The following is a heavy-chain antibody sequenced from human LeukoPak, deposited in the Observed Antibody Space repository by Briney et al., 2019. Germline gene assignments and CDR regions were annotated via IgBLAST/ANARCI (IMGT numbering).Heavy chain of an antibody. J-gene: IGHJ6*02. D-gene: IGHD2-15*01. CDR2: ISAYNGNT. Sequence: ASVKVSCKASGYTFTSYGISWVRQAPGQGLEWMGWISAYNGNTNYAQKLQGRVTMTTDTSTSTAYMELRSLRSDDTAVYYCPREIHTPHCSGGSCYPYYYYYYGMDVWGQGTTVTVSS. CDR1: GYTFTSYG. CDR3: PREIHTPHCSGGSCYPYYYYYYGMDV. V-gene: IGHV1-18*01.